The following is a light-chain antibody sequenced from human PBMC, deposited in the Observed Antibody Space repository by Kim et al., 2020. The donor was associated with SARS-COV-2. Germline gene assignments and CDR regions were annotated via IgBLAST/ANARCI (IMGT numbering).Light chain of an antibody. V-gene: IGLV2-14*03. CDR1: SNKY. J-gene: IGLJ2*01. CDR2: NVS. Sequence: QSALTHPASVSGSPGQSITISCTGFSNKYVSWYQQHPGKVPKLIIYNVSNRPSGVSKRFSGSQSGNAASLTISHLQAEDEADYYCSSYTSSATGVFGGGTQLTVL. CDR3: SSYTSSATGV.